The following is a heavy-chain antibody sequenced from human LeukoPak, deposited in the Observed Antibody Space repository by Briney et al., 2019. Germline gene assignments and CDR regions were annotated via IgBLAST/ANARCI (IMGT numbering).Heavy chain of an antibody. J-gene: IGHJ5*02. CDR2: MTGTGDTK. Sequence: GGSLTLSCTASGFTFSTYVMTWVRQAPGKRLEWVSGMTGTGDTKYYADSVKGRFTISRDNSKNTLYLQMNSLRAEDTAVYYCARKTVEVYYGALDPWGQGALVTVSS. CDR3: ARKTVEVYYGALDP. D-gene: IGHD3-3*01. V-gene: IGHV3-23*01. CDR1: GFTFSTYV.